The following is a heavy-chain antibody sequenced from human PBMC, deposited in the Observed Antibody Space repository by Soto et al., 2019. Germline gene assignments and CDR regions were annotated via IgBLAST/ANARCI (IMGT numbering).Heavy chain of an antibody. CDR3: ARDGKYDKKWAFDF. CDR1: GDSVSTTNW. Sequence: QVQLQESGPGLVQPSGTLSLNCGVSGDSVSTTNWWTWVRQPPGKWLEWIGEISPSGTTSYSPSLQSRVAISLDKSNNQFSLKLNSVTAADTAIYYCARDGKYDKKWAFDFWGQGTLVTVSS. CDR2: ISPSGTT. D-gene: IGHD1-26*01. J-gene: IGHJ4*02. V-gene: IGHV4-4*02.